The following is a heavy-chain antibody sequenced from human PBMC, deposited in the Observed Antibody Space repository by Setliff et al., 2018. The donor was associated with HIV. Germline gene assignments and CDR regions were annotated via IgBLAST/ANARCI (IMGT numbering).Heavy chain of an antibody. D-gene: IGHD6-13*01. V-gene: IGHV1-18*01. Sequence: ASVKVSCKASSYIFSSNDIDWVRQAPGQGLEWMGRITSYNGNTKYAQKFQDRVTMTTDKSTTTAYMDLRSLRSDDTAVYYCAIRIPAAGSAFQHWGQGTLVTVSS. J-gene: IGHJ1*01. CDR1: SYIFSSND. CDR2: ITSYNGNT. CDR3: AIRIPAAGSAFQH.